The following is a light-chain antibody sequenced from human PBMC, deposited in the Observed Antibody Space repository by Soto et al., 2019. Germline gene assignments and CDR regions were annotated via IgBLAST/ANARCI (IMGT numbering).Light chain of an antibody. Sequence: QSALTQPASVSGSPGQSITISCTGTSSDVGSYNLVSWYQQHPGKAPKLMIYEGSKRPSGVSNRFSGSKSGNTASLTISGLQAEDDADYYCCSYAGSSTVRVFGGGTQLTVL. CDR2: EGS. CDR1: SSDVGSYNL. V-gene: IGLV2-23*03. CDR3: CSYAGSSTVRV. J-gene: IGLJ2*01.